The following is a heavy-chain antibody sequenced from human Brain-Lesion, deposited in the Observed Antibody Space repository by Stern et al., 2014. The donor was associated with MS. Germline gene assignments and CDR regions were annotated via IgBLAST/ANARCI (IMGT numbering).Heavy chain of an antibody. CDR3: ARAVRNQLLSEY. CDR1: GYTFSSYD. CDR2: MNPYNGNQ. Sequence: QVQLVQSGAEVKKPGASVKVSCQASGYTFSSYDITWVRQASGHGLEWMGWMNPYNGNQGYAQKFKGRVSMTSDPSISTVYMELTSLTSDDTAVYFCARAVRNQLLSEYWGQGTLVTVSS. V-gene: IGHV1-8*01. J-gene: IGHJ4*02. D-gene: IGHD2-2*01.